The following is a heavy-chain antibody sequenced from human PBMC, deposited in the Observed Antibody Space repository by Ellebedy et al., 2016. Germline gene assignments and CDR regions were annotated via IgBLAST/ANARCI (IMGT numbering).Heavy chain of an antibody. J-gene: IGHJ5*02. CDR1: GFTFSNAW. D-gene: IGHD3-10*01. Sequence: GESLKISCAASGFTFSNAWMSWVRQAPGKGLEWVGHIKSKFDGGTKEYAAPVKGRFTISRDDSKNSVFLQMNSLKTDDTAVYYCVAYDSGPQPLDPWGQGTLVTVSS. CDR3: VAYDSGPQPLDP. CDR2: IKSKFDGGTK. V-gene: IGHV3-15*01.